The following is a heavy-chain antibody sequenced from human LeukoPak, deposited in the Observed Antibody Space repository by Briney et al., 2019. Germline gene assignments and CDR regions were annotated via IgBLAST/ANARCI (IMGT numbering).Heavy chain of an antibody. J-gene: IGHJ4*02. Sequence: ASVKVSCKASGYTFTGYYMHWVRQAPGQGLEWMGWINPNSGGTNYAQKLQGRVTMTTDTSTSTAYMELRSLRSDDTAVYYCASTDHYYDSSGYYVTPSDYWGQGTLVTVSS. V-gene: IGHV1-2*02. CDR3: ASTDHYYDSSGYYVTPSDY. CDR1: GYTFTGYY. CDR2: INPNSGGT. D-gene: IGHD3-22*01.